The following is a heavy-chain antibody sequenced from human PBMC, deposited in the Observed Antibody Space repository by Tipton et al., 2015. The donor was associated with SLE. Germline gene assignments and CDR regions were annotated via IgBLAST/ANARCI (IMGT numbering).Heavy chain of an antibody. J-gene: IGHJ5*02. CDR1: GYTFTSYG. CDR2: ISAYNGNT. Sequence: QLVQSGAEVKKPGASVKVSCKASGYTFTSYGLSWVRQAPGQGLEWMGWISAYNGNTNYAQKLQGRVTMTTDTSTSTAYMELRSLRSDDTAVYYCAGEKAPYCSGGSCYLHWFDPWGQGTLVTVSS. CDR3: AGEKAPYCSGGSCYLHWFDP. D-gene: IGHD2-15*01. V-gene: IGHV1-18*01.